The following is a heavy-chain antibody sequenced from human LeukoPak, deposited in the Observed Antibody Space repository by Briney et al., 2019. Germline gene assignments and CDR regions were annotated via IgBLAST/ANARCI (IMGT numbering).Heavy chain of an antibody. D-gene: IGHD3-22*01. CDR2: INPSGGST. Sequence: ASVKVSCKASGYTFTSYYMHWVRQAPGQGLEWMGIINPSGGSTSYAQKFQGRVTMTRDMSTSTVYMELSSLRSEDTAVYYCARDCSVIYDSSGYTFDIWGQGTMVTISS. CDR1: GYTFTSYY. J-gene: IGHJ3*02. V-gene: IGHV1-46*01. CDR3: ARDCSVIYDSSGYTFDI.